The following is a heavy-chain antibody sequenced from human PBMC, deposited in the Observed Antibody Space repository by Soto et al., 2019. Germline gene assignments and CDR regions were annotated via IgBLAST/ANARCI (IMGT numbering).Heavy chain of an antibody. D-gene: IGHD5-18*01. CDR2: ISSSSSYI. V-gene: IGHV3-21*01. Sequence: VQLVESGGGLVKPGGSLRLSCAASGFTFSSYSMNWVRQAPGKGLEWVSSISSSSSYIYYADSVKSRFTISRDNAKNSLYLQMNSLRAEDTAVYYCARDQPGYSYGYGLGYWGQGTLVTVSS. CDR1: GFTFSSYS. J-gene: IGHJ4*02. CDR3: ARDQPGYSYGYGLGY.